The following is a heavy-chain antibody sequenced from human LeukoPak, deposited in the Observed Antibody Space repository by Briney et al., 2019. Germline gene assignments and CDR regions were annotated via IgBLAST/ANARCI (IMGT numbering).Heavy chain of an antibody. CDR3: ARQGGLGYCSGGSCYSGLYYYYYYMDV. V-gene: IGHV4-39*01. CDR1: GGSISSSSYY. Sequence: SETLSLTCTVSGGSISSSSYYWGWIRQPPGKGLEWIGSIYYSGSTYYNPSLKSRVTISVDTSKNQFSLKLSSVTAADTAVYYCARQGGLGYCSGGSCYSGLYYYYYYMDVWGKGTTVTISS. J-gene: IGHJ6*03. CDR2: IYYSGST. D-gene: IGHD2-15*01.